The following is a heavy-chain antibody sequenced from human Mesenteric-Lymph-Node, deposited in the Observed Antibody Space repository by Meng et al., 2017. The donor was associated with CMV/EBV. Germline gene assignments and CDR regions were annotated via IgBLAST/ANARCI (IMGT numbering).Heavy chain of an antibody. CDR3: ARASRVRYFDWLLPSFDY. D-gene: IGHD3-9*01. Sequence: SETLSLTCTVSGASISSSSYYWTWIRQPPGRGLEWIATFYYSGNTDYNPSLKSRVTISVDTSKNQLSLMLTSVTAADTAVYYCARASRVRYFDWLLPSFDYWGQGTLVTVSS. V-gene: IGHV4-39*07. J-gene: IGHJ4*02. CDR2: FYYSGNT. CDR1: GASISSSSYY.